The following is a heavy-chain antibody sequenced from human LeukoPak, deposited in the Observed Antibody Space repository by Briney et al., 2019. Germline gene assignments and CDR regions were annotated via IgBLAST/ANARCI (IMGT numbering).Heavy chain of an antibody. CDR3: ARMNKSGRNNWFDP. CDR2: INPNSGGT. CDR1: GYTFTGYY. J-gene: IGHJ5*02. Sequence: ASVKVSCKASGYTFTGYYMHWVRQAPGQGLEWMGWINPNSGGTNYAQKFQGRVTITRDTSINTAYMELSSLSSEDTAIYYCARMNKSGRNNWFDPWGQGTLVTVSS. V-gene: IGHV1-2*02. D-gene: IGHD1/OR15-1a*01.